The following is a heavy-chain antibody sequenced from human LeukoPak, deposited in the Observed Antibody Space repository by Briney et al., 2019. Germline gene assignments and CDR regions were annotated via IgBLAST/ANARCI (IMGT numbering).Heavy chain of an antibody. CDR1: GFTFSSYA. D-gene: IGHD5-18*01. J-gene: IGHJ4*02. Sequence: GGSLSLFCAASGFTFSSYAMSGVRQAPGKGLEWVSAISGSGGGTYCADSVKGGFTLSRDNSKNTLYLQMNSLRAEDTPVYYCASRRGIQLWLSPVKYWGQGTLVTASS. CDR3: ASRRGIQLWLSPVKY. V-gene: IGHV3-23*01. CDR2: ISGSGGGT.